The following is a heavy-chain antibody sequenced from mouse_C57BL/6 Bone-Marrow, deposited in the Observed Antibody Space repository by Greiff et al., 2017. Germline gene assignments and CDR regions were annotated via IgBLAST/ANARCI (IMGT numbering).Heavy chain of an antibody. CDR1: GYTFTSYW. V-gene: IGHV1-74*01. Sequence: VQLQQPGAELVKPGASVKVSCKASGYTFTSYWMHWVKQRPGQGLEWIGRIHPSDSDTNYNQKFKGQATLTVDTSSSTAYMQLSSLTSEDSAVYYCALDSRRDWYFAVWGTGTTVTVSS. J-gene: IGHJ1*03. CDR3: ALDSRRDWYFAV. CDR2: IHPSDSDT.